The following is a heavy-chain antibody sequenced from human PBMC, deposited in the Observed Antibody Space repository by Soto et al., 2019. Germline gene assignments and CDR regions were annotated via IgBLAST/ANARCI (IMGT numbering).Heavy chain of an antibody. V-gene: IGHV1-8*01. D-gene: IGHD4-17*01. CDR3: ARRLPSGSHGYYYYYMDV. CDR1: GYTFTSYD. J-gene: IGHJ6*03. CDR2: MNPNSGNT. Sequence: QVQLVQSGAEVKRPGASVKVSCKAPGYTFTSYDINWVRQATGQGLEWMGWMNPNSGNTGYAQKFQGRVTMTRNTSISTAYMELSSLRSEDTAVYYCARRLPSGSHGYYYYYMDVWGKGTTVTVSS.